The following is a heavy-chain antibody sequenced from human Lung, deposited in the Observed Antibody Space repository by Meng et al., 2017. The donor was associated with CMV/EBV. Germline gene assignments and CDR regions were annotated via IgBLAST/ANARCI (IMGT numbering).Heavy chain of an antibody. V-gene: IGHV3-11*04. CDR1: GFTFSDYY. Sequence: GESLKISCAASGFTFSDYYMTWVRRAPGKGLEWISYNSSSGDIILYADSVKGRFTISRDNAEKSLYLQMNSMRAEDTALYFCARCKIYDFSFYGMDVWGQGXPVTVSS. D-gene: IGHD3-3*01. CDR2: NSSSGDII. CDR3: ARCKIYDFSFYGMDV. J-gene: IGHJ6*02.